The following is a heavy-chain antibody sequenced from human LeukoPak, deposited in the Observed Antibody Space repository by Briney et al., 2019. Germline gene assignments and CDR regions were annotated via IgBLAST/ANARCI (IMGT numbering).Heavy chain of an antibody. V-gene: IGHV1-18*01. D-gene: IGHD3-16*01. J-gene: IGHJ4*02. CDR2: ISAYRGNT. CDR3: ARGADTGSYGSLVYFDY. Sequence: ASVNVSCKASGYTFTSYGISWVRQAPGQGLEWMGLISAYRGNTNFAQKLQGRVTMTTDTSTSTAYMELRSLRSDDTAVHFCARGADTGSYGSLVYFDYWGQGTLVTVSS. CDR1: GYTFTSYG.